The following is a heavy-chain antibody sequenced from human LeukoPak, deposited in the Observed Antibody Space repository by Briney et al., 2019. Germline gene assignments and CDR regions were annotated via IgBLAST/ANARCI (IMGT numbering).Heavy chain of an antibody. D-gene: IGHD1/OR15-1a*01. CDR3: ATPESKTKFDF. Sequence: GESLKISCKASGYTFSKYWIGWVRYVPGKGREWMGIIFPGDSDTIYNPSFQCQVTISADKSINTTYLQWSSLTASDTAMHYCATPESKTKFDFWGQGSLAT. CDR1: GYTFSKYW. V-gene: IGHV5-51*01. J-gene: IGHJ4*02. CDR2: IFPGDSDT.